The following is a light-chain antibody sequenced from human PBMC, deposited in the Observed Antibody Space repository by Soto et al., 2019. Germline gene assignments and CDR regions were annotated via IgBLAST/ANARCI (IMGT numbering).Light chain of an antibody. CDR3: QQYDSWPRT. Sequence: EIVMTQSPATLSVSPGERATLSCRASQGVSSDLPWYQQKPGQAPRLLIYGASTRATGIPARFSGSGSGREFTLTISSLQSEDFAVYYCQQYDSWPRTFGQGTKLEIK. CDR1: QGVSSD. V-gene: IGKV3-15*01. CDR2: GAS. J-gene: IGKJ2*01.